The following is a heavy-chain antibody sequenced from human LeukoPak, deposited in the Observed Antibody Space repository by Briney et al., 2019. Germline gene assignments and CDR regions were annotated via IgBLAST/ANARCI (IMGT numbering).Heavy chain of an antibody. V-gene: IGHV3-21*01. CDR1: GFTFSSYS. CDR3: ARDRAAYYGSGSYYYPIDY. Sequence: GGSLRLSRAASGFTFSSYSMNWVRQAPGKGLEWVSSISSSSSYIYYADSVKGRFTISRDNAKNSLYLQMNSLRAEDTAVYYCARDRAAYYGSGSYYYPIDYWGQGTLVTVSS. J-gene: IGHJ4*02. CDR2: ISSSSSYI. D-gene: IGHD3-10*01.